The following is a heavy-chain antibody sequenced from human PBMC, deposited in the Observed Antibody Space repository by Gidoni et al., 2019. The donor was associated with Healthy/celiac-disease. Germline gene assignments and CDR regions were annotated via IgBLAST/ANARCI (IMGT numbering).Heavy chain of an antibody. D-gene: IGHD3-22*01. Sequence: QVQLVESGGGVVQPGRSLRLSCAASGFTFNSYGMHWVRQAPGKGLEWVAVISYDGSNKYYADSVKGRFTISRDNSKNTLYLQMNSLRAEDTAVYYCARGQVVNYPFDYWGQGTLVTVSS. CDR1: GFTFNSYG. CDR2: ISYDGSNK. J-gene: IGHJ4*02. CDR3: ARGQVVNYPFDY. V-gene: IGHV3-30*03.